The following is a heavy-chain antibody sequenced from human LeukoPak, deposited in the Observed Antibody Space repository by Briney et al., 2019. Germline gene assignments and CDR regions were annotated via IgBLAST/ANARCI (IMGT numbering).Heavy chain of an antibody. CDR3: ARVVGDVYFDY. Sequence: GGSLRLSCAASGFTFSSDGMSWVRQAPGKGLEWVANIKQDGSEKYYVDSVKGRFTISRDNAKNSLYLQMNSLRAEDTAVYYCARVVGDVYFDYWGQGTLVTVSS. CDR2: IKQDGSEK. J-gene: IGHJ4*02. V-gene: IGHV3-7*03. CDR1: GFTFSSDG. D-gene: IGHD2-2*01.